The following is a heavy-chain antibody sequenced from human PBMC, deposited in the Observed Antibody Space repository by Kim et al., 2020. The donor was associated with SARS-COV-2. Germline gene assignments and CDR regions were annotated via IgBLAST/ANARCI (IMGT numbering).Heavy chain of an antibody. V-gene: IGHV4-39*01. Sequence: SETLSLTCTVSGGSISGSHSFWGWIRQPPGKGLTWIGTVSYSGDTYFNSSLKSRLSMSVDTSKNHFSLKLASVTAPDTAVYYCARHRGGFNSRGFDYWGQGSLVTVSS. D-gene: IGHD3-10*01. CDR2: VSYSGDT. J-gene: IGHJ4*02. CDR1: GGSISGSHSF. CDR3: ARHRGGFNSRGFDY.